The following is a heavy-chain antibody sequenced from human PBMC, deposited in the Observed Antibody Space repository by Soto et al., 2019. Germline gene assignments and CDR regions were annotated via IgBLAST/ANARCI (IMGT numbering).Heavy chain of an antibody. D-gene: IGHD3-9*01. V-gene: IGHV4-59*01. Sequence: PSETLSLTCTVSGGSISSYYWSWIRQPPGKGLEWIGYIYYSGSTNYNPSLKSRVTISVDTSKNQFSLKLSSVTAADTAVYYCAREKAYYDIGTGPRGYYYYGMDGWGQGTTVTVSS. CDR2: IYYSGST. CDR1: GGSISSYY. CDR3: AREKAYYDIGTGPRGYYYYGMDG. J-gene: IGHJ6*02.